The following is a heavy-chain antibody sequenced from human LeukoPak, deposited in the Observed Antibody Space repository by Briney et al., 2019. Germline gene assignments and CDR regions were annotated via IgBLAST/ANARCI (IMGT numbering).Heavy chain of an antibody. D-gene: IGHD3/OR15-3a*01. Sequence: RGSPRLSCTASKFTFSNYAMSWVRQAPGKGLEWVSVISGSGGSTYYADSVKGRFTISRDNPKDTLFLQMNSLRTEDTAVYYCAKRSNFWTGYSDYWGQGTQVTVSS. J-gene: IGHJ4*02. CDR3: AKRSNFWTGYSDY. V-gene: IGHV3-23*01. CDR1: KFTFSNYA. CDR2: ISGSGGST.